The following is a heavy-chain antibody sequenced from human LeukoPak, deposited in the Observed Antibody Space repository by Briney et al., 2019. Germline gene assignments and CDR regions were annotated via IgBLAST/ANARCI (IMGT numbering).Heavy chain of an antibody. D-gene: IGHD3-10*01. CDR1: GFTVSSNY. Sequence: GGSLRLSCAASGFTVSSNYMSWVRQAPGKGLEWVSVIYSGGSTYYADSVKRRFTISRDNSNNTLYLQMNSLRAEDTAVYYCAKAVVQFTMRNWFDPWGQGTLVTVSS. V-gene: IGHV3-66*01. CDR2: IYSGGST. J-gene: IGHJ5*02. CDR3: AKAVVQFTMRNWFDP.